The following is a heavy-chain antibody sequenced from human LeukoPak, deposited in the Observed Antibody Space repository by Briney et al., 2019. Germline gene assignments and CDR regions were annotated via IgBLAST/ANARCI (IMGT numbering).Heavy chain of an antibody. J-gene: IGHJ4*02. CDR1: GFTFSSYA. CDR3: AKVDSSSSIDY. D-gene: IGHD6-6*01. V-gene: IGHV3-23*01. CDR2: ITDSGGST. Sequence: GGSLRLSCAASGFTFSSYAMSWVRQAPGKGLEWVSGITDSGGSTYYADSVKGRFTISRDNSKNTLNLQMNSLRAEDTAVYYCAKVDSSSSIDYWGQGTPVTVSS.